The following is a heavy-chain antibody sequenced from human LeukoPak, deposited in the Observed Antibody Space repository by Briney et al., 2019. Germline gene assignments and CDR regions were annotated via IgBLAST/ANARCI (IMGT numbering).Heavy chain of an antibody. J-gene: IGHJ4*02. D-gene: IGHD6-19*01. CDR3: ARGPFSSGWTDY. Sequence: SVKVSCKASGGTFSSYAISWVRQAPGQGLEWMGGIIPIFGTANYAQKFQGRVTITADKSTSTAYMELNSLRAEDTAVYYCARGPFSSGWTDYWGQGTLVTVSS. V-gene: IGHV1-69*06. CDR2: IIPIFGTA. CDR1: GGTFSSYA.